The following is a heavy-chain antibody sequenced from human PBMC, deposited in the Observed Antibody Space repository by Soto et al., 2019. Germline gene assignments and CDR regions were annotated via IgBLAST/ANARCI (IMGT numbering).Heavy chain of an antibody. D-gene: IGHD1-1*01. Sequence: EVQLVESGGGLVKPGGSLRVSCAASGFPFSSSSMNWVRQAPGKGLEWVSSISGSSRYIYYADAVKGRFTISRDNAKNSLYLQMNSLRVEDTAVYYCATVTRSVWDWGQGTLVTVSS. V-gene: IGHV3-21*01. CDR2: ISGSSRYI. CDR1: GFPFSSSS. J-gene: IGHJ4*02. CDR3: ATVTRSVWD.